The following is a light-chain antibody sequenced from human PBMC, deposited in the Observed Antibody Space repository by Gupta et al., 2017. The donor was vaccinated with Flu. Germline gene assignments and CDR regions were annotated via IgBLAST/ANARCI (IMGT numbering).Light chain of an antibody. CDR1: QSISTS. J-gene: IGKJ2*01. Sequence: DNQMTQSPSSLSASVGDRVTITCRASQSISTSLNWYQQKPGKAPKFLIYAASSLKSGVPSRFSGSGSGTDFTLTISSLQPDDFATYYCQQSHSFPPTFGQGTKLEIQ. V-gene: IGKV1-39*01. CDR2: AAS. CDR3: QQSHSFPPT.